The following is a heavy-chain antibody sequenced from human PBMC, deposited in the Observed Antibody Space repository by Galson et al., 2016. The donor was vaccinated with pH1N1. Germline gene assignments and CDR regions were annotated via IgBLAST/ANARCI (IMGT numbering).Heavy chain of an antibody. V-gene: IGHV1-2*02. CDR1: GYTFTGYY. J-gene: IGHJ5*02. Sequence: AVKVSCKASGYTFTGYYMHWVRQSPGQGLEWMGCINPDTGSTSYAQKLLGRVTMTRDTSISTVYMELRSLRSDDTAVYYCARVSSTIPFDPWGQGTLVTVSS. D-gene: IGHD2-2*01. CDR2: INPDTGST. CDR3: ARVSSTIPFDP.